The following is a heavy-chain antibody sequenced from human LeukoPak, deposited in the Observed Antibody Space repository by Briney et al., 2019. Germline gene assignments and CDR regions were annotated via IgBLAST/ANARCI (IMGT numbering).Heavy chain of an antibody. J-gene: IGHJ6*03. V-gene: IGHV1-8*03. CDR2: MNPNSGNT. CDR1: GYTFTSYN. Sequence: GASVKVSCKASGYTFTSYNINWVRQATGQGLEWMGWMNPNSGNTGYAQKFQGRVTITRNTSISTAYMELSSLRSEDTAVYYCARAERYFDWLLSPARTGYMDVWGKGTTVTVSS. CDR3: ARAERYFDWLLSPARTGYMDV. D-gene: IGHD3-9*01.